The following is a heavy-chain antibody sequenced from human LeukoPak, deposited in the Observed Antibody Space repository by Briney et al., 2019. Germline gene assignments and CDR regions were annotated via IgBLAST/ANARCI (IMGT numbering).Heavy chain of an antibody. CDR1: GFTVSSNY. CDR3: VRGDYGDYTLFDY. J-gene: IGHJ4*02. V-gene: IGHV3-53*01. CDR2: IYSGGST. Sequence: GGSLRLSCAASGFTVSSNYMSWVRQAPGKGLEWVSVIYSGGSTYYADSVKGRFTISRDNSKNTLYLQMNSLRAKDTAVYYCVRGDYGDYTLFDYWGQGTLVTVSS. D-gene: IGHD4-17*01.